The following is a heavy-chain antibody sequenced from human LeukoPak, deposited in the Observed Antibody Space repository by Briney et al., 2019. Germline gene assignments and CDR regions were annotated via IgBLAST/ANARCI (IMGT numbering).Heavy chain of an antibody. J-gene: IGHJ5*02. Sequence: SDTLSLPGAVYGGSFRGYYWSWIPHPPGKGLEWIGEINHSGSTNYNPSLKSRVTISVDTSKNQFSLKLSSVTAADTAVYYCARGFVSDRPDRPVPWGQGTLVTVSS. CDR3: ARGFVSDRPDRPVP. CDR1: GGSFRGYY. V-gene: IGHV4-34*01. D-gene: IGHD1-14*01. CDR2: INHSGST.